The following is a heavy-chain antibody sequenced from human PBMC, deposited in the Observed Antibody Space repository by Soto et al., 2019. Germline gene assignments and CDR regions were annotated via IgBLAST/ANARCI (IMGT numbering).Heavy chain of an antibody. Sequence: EVQLVESGGGLVQSWGSLSVSWAASGFSFRSYWMSWVRQGPGKGPEWVANIKQDGSEKYYVDSVKDRFTISRDNAKNSLYLQMTSLRAEDTAVYHCANSLSAIPGDSWGQGTLVTVSS. J-gene: IGHJ4*02. CDR1: GFSFRSYW. CDR2: IKQDGSEK. V-gene: IGHV3-7*05. D-gene: IGHD2-2*01. CDR3: ANSLSAIPGDS.